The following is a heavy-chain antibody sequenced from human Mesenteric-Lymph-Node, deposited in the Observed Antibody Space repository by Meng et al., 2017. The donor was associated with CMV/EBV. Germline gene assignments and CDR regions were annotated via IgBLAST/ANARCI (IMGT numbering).Heavy chain of an antibody. J-gene: IGHJ4*02. Sequence: SGYTFTDYYMHWVRQAPGQGLEWMGRINPSSGGTDYAQKFQGRVTMTRDTSISTAYMELSGLRSDDTAVYYCASYTDYYGSGSKFDYWGQGTLVTVSS. CDR3: ASYTDYYGSGSKFDY. CDR2: INPSSGGT. V-gene: IGHV1-2*06. D-gene: IGHD3-10*01. CDR1: GYTFTDYY.